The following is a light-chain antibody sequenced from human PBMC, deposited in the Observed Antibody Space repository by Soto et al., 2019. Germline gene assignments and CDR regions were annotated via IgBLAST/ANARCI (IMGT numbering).Light chain of an antibody. CDR1: QGVSIN. Sequence: EIMMTQSPATLSVSPGERATLSCRASQGVSINVAWYQVKPGQAPRLLIHGASTRATGIPARFSGSESGTDFTLTISSLQSEDFAVYYCQQYNNWPPYAFGQGTKLDIK. J-gene: IGKJ2*01. CDR3: QQYNNWPPYA. V-gene: IGKV3-15*01. CDR2: GAS.